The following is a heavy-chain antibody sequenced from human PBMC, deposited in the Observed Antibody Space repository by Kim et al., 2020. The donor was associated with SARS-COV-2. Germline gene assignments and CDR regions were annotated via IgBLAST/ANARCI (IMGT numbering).Heavy chain of an antibody. CDR3: ARLTYSSGGYGMDV. CDR1: GDSISSSSYY. J-gene: IGHJ6*02. V-gene: IGHV4-39*01. CDR2: IYYSGST. D-gene: IGHD6-19*01. Sequence: SETLSLTCTVSGDSISSSSYYWGWIRQPPGKGLVWIGSIYYSGSTYYNSSLNSRVTISVDTTKNQFPLKLSPVIAADTAVYYCARLTYSSGGYGMDVWG.